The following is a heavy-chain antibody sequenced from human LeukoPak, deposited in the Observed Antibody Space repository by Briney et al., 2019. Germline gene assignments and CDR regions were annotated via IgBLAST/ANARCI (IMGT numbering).Heavy chain of an antibody. V-gene: IGHV3-48*03. CDR2: ISSSGSTI. J-gene: IGHJ4*02. Sequence: AGGSLRLSCAASGFNFSSYEMNWVRQAPGKGLEWVSYISSSGSTIYYADSVKGRFTISRDNAKNSLYLQMNSLRAEDTAVYYCARIGYSYGFPQYFDYWGQGTLVTVSS. CDR3: ARIGYSYGFPQYFDY. D-gene: IGHD5-18*01. CDR1: GFNFSSYE.